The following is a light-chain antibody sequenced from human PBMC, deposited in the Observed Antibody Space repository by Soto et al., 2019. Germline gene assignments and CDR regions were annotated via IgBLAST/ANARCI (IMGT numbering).Light chain of an antibody. J-gene: IGKJ1*01. V-gene: IGKV3-15*01. CDR3: QHYDNRPPT. CDR1: QTIGDN. Sequence: ETVMTQSPATLSVSPGERATLSCRASQTIGDNLAWYQQKPGRAPRLLIYGASTRATGVPARFSGSGSGIEFTLPIRRLQSEDFSVYYCQHYDNRPPTFGQGTKVEI. CDR2: GAS.